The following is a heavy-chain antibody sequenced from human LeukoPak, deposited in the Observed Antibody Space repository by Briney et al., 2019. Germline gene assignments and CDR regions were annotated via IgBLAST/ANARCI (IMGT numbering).Heavy chain of an antibody. J-gene: IGHJ4*02. CDR3: ARENSSWYGGVIDY. V-gene: IGHV4-31*03. CDR2: IYYSGST. CDR1: GGSISSGGYY. Sequence: PSETLSLTCTVSGGSISSGGYYWSWIRQHPGKGLEWIVYIYYSGSTYYNPSLKSRVTISVDTSKNQFSLRLSSVTAAATAVYYCARENSSWYGGVIDYWGQGTLVTVSS. D-gene: IGHD6-13*01.